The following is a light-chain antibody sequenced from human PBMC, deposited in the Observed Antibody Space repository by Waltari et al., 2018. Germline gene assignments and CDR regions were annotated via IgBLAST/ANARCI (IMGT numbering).Light chain of an antibody. V-gene: IGKV1-39*01. J-gene: IGKJ1*01. CDR3: QQSFGNPPWT. Sequence: DIQMAQSPSSLSASIGDRVTTTCRASQFINTYLNWYQHKPGEAPKLLIYDSSTLQIGVPSRFSGSGSGTDFTLTISSLQPEDIATYYCQQSFGNPPWTFGRGTKV. CDR2: DSS. CDR1: QFINTY.